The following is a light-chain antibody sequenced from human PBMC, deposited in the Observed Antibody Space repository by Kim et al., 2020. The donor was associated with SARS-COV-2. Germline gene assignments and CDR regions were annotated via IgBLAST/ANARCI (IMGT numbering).Light chain of an antibody. CDR1: ESVDSGK. CDR2: GAS. V-gene: IGKV3-20*01. CDR3: QQFGGSPPIT. J-gene: IGKJ5*01. Sequence: EIVLTQSPGTLSSSPGETATFSCRASESVDSGKLAWYQQKPGQAPRLLIFGASSRATGIPDRFSGSGSGTDFTLTISRLEPEDFAVYYCQQFGGSPPITFGQGTRLEIK.